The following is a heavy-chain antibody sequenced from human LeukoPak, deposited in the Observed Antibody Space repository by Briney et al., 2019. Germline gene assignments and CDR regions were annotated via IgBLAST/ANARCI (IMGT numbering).Heavy chain of an antibody. D-gene: IGHD3-22*01. Sequence: SETLSLTCTVSGYSISSGYYWGWIRQPPGKGLEWIGSIYHSGSTYYNPSLKSRVTISVDTSKNQFSLKLSSVTAADTAVYYCARQNYYDSSGYYLDYWGQGTLVTVSS. CDR3: ARQNYYDSSGYYLDY. CDR1: GYSISSGYY. J-gene: IGHJ4*02. V-gene: IGHV4-38-2*02. CDR2: IYHSGST.